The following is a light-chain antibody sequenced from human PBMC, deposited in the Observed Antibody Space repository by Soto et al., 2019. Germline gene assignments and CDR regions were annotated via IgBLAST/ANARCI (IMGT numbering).Light chain of an antibody. V-gene: IGLV2-14*01. CDR2: DVS. CDR3: SSYTSSSTLVV. J-gene: IGLJ2*01. Sequence: QSALTQPASVSGSPGQSITISCTGTSSDVGGYNYVSWYQQHPGNAPKLMIYDVSNRPSGVSNRFSGSKSGNTASLTISGLQAEDEADYDCSSYTSSSTLVVFGGGTKLTVL. CDR1: SSDVGGYNY.